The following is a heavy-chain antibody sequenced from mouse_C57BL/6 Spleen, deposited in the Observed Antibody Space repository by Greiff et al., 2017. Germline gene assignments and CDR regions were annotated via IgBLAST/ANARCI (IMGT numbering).Heavy chain of an antibody. CDR2: INPSTGGT. D-gene: IGHD2-4*01. J-gene: IGHJ2*01. Sequence: EVKLQESGPELVKPGASVKISCKASGYSFTGYYMNWVKQSPEKSLEWIGEINPSTGGTTYNQKFKAKATLTVDKSSSTAYMQLKSLTSEDSAVYYCARSNYDYYFDYWGQGTTLTVSS. CDR1: GYSFTGYY. V-gene: IGHV1-42*01. CDR3: ARSNYDYYFDY.